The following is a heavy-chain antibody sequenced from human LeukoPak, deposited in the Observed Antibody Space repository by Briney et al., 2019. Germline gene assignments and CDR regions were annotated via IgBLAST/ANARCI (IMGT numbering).Heavy chain of an antibody. V-gene: IGHV3-74*03. J-gene: IGHJ3*02. Sequence: QPGGSLRLFCAASGFTFSSYWMHWVRQAPGKGPVWVSRINSDGTGTMYADSVKGRFTISRDNAKNTLYLQMNSLRAEDTAVYYCAKHPAFDIWGQGTMVTVSS. CDR2: INSDGTGT. CDR1: GFTFSSYW. CDR3: AKHPAFDI.